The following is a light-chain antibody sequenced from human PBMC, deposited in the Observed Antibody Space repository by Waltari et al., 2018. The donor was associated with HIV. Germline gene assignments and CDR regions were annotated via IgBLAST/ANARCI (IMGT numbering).Light chain of an antibody. V-gene: IGKV1-8*01. Sequence: AIRMTQSPSSFSASTGDRVTITCRANQDISNYLAWYQQKPGKVPKLLVYDSSALQSGVPERFSGSGSGTDFTLTISSLQSEDFATYFCQQYYTYPLTFGGGTNVDIK. CDR2: DSS. CDR3: QQYYTYPLT. CDR1: QDISNY. J-gene: IGKJ4*01.